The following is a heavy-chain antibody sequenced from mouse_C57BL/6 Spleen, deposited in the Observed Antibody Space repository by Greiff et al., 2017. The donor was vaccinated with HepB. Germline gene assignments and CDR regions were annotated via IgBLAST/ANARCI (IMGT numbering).Heavy chain of an antibody. D-gene: IGHD1-1*01. V-gene: IGHV5-4*03. J-gene: IGHJ1*03. CDR2: ISDGGSYT. CDR3: ARGSYGSSYGWYFDV. CDR1: GFTFSSYA. Sequence: EVKLVESGGGLVKPGGSLKLSCAASGFTFSSYAMSWVRQTPEKRLEWVATISDGGSYTYYPDNVKGRFTISRDNAKNNLYLQMSHLKSEDTAMYYCARGSYGSSYGWYFDVGGTGTTVTVSS.